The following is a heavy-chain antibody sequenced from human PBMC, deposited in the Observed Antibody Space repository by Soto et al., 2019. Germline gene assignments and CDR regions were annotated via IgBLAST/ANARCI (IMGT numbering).Heavy chain of an antibody. CDR3: VRYRLTYLGYSGYDWHLED. CDR2: IKEDGSEK. J-gene: IGHJ4*02. Sequence: HLVESGGHLVQPGGSQRLSCVGSGFTFSAYWMSWVRQAPGKGLEWVANIKEDGSEKYYVDPVKGRFTISRDNAKKSLELQMNSLRAEDTAVYFCVRYRLTYLGYSGYDWHLEDWGQGTLVTVSS. D-gene: IGHD5-12*01. V-gene: IGHV3-7*03. CDR1: GFTFSAYW.